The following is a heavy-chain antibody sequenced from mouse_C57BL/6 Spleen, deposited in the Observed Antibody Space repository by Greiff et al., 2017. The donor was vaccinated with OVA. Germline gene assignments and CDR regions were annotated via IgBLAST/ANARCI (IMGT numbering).Heavy chain of an antibody. CDR3: SRKRSNQAWFAY. D-gene: IGHD2-5*01. Sequence: EVQLQESGPGLVKPSQSLSLTCSVTGYSITSGYYWHWIRQFPGNKLEWMGYISYDGSNKYNPSLKNRISITRDTSKNQFFLKLNSVTTEDTATYYCSRKRSNQAWFAYWGQGTLVTVSA. J-gene: IGHJ3*01. V-gene: IGHV3-6*01. CDR1: GYSITSGYY. CDR2: ISYDGSN.